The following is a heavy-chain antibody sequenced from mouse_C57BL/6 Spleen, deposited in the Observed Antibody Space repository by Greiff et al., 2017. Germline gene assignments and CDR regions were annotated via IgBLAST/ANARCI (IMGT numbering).Heavy chain of an antibody. D-gene: IGHD1-1*01. CDR3: ARAPSSEFITTVVGAMDY. Sequence: VQLQQPGAELVMPGASVKLSCKASGYTFTSYWMHWVKQRPGQGLEWIGEIDPSVSYTNYNQKFKGKSTLTVDKSSSTAYMQLSSLTSEDSAVYYCARAPSSEFITTVVGAMDYWGQGTSVTVSS. V-gene: IGHV1-69*01. CDR2: IDPSVSYT. CDR1: GYTFTSYW. J-gene: IGHJ4*01.